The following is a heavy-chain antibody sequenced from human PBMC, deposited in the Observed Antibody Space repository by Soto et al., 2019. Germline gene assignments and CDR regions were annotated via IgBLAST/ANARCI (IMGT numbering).Heavy chain of an antibody. CDR3: ARGEGGTMVRGVIVGMDV. CDR2: INHSGST. Sequence: SETLSLTCAVYGGTFSGYYWSWIRQPPGKGLEWIGEINHSGSTNYNPSLKSRVTISVDTSKNQFSLKLSSVTAADTAVYYCARGEGGTMVRGVIVGMDVWGQGTTVTVSS. V-gene: IGHV4-34*01. J-gene: IGHJ6*02. D-gene: IGHD3-10*01. CDR1: GGTFSGYY.